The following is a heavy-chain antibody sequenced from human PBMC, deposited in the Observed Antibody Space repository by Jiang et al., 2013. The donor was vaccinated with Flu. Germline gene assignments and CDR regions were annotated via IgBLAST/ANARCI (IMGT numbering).Heavy chain of an antibody. Sequence: SGAEVKKPGASVKVSCKASGYTFTSYGISWVRQAPGQGLEWMGWISAYNGNTNYAQKLQGRVTMTTDTSTSTAYMELRSLRSDDTAVYYCARARVGYCSGGSCYSDDYWGQGTLVTVSS. CDR2: ISAYNGNT. CDR3: ARARVGYCSGGSCYSDDY. V-gene: IGHV1-18*01. CDR1: GYTFTSYG. J-gene: IGHJ4*02. D-gene: IGHD2-15*01.